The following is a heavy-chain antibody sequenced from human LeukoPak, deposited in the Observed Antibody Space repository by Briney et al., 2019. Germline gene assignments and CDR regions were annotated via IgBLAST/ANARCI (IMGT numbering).Heavy chain of an antibody. CDR1: GGTFDNYA. Sequence: SVKVSCKASGGTFDNYAVSWVRQAPGQGLEWMGRIIPLFVTANYAQKFQGRVTFTTDEPRNTAYMELSSLRSEDTAVYYCVRDFMAMGGTTAYLHYWGQGTLVTVSS. V-gene: IGHV1-69*05. D-gene: IGHD1-26*01. CDR3: VRDFMAMGGTTAYLHY. J-gene: IGHJ4*02. CDR2: IIPLFVTA.